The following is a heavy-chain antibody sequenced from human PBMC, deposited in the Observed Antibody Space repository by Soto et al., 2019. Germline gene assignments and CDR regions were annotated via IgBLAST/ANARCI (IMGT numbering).Heavy chain of an antibody. CDR2: IYYSGST. CDR3: ARRSRRYGDFSLYYFDY. J-gene: IGHJ4*02. Sequence: SETLSLTCTVSGGYISSSSYYWGWIRQPPGKGLEWIGSIYYSGSTYYNPSLKSRVTISVDTSKNQFSLKLSSVTAADTAVYYCARRSRRYGDFSLYYFDYWGQGTLVTV. V-gene: IGHV4-39*01. CDR1: GGYISSSSYY. D-gene: IGHD4-17*01.